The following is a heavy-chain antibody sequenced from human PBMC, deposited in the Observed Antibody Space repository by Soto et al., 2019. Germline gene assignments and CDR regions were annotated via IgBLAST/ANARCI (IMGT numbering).Heavy chain of an antibody. CDR2: IYYSGST. Sequence: QVQLQESGPGLVKPSQTLSLTCTVSGGSISSGGYYWGGIGRPPGKGLGGFGNIYYSGSTYYNPSLNSRVTISVDTSKNQFSPKLRSVTAADTAVYYCARGADSSSWSGPFRFDPWGQGTLVTVSS. CDR1: GGSISSGGYY. D-gene: IGHD6-13*01. J-gene: IGHJ5*02. V-gene: IGHV4-31*03. CDR3: ARGADSSSWSGPFRFDP.